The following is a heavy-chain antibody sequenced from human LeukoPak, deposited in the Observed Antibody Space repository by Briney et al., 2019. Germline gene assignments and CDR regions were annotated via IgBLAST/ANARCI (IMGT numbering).Heavy chain of an antibody. V-gene: IGHV4-34*01. CDR2: INHSGST. Sequence: PSETLSLTCTVSGGSISSYYWSWIRQPPGKGLEWIGEINHSGSTNYNPSLKSRVTISVDTSKNQFSLKLSSVTAADTAVYYCARHSYYYDSSGYYYPFDYWGQGTLVTVSS. D-gene: IGHD3-22*01. J-gene: IGHJ4*02. CDR3: ARHSYYYDSSGYYYPFDY. CDR1: GGSISSYY.